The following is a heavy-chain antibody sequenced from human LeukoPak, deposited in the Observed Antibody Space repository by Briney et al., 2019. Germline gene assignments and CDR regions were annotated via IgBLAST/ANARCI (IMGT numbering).Heavy chain of an antibody. CDR1: GFTLSSYW. V-gene: IGHV3-74*01. CDR2: INNDGSTG. CDR3: ARGPETYYYDSSAYY. D-gene: IGHD3-22*01. J-gene: IGHJ4*02. Sequence: GGSLRPSCEASGFTLSSYWMHWVRQAPGKGLVWVSRINNDGSTGHYADSVKGRFTISRDNAENTLYLQMNSLRAEDTAVYYCARGPETYYYDSSAYYWGQGTLVTVSS.